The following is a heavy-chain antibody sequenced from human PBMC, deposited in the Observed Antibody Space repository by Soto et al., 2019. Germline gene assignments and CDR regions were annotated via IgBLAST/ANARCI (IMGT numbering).Heavy chain of an antibody. CDR1: GFTFSSYA. CDR2: VDVNGGGT. V-gene: IGHV3-74*01. Sequence: GGSLRLSCAASGFTFSSYAMSWVRQALGKGLEWVSRVDVNGGGTSYADSVKGRFTISRDDAKNTVYLEMNSLRVDDTAMYYCGSVFDFWGQGILVTVSS. CDR3: GSVFDF. J-gene: IGHJ4*02.